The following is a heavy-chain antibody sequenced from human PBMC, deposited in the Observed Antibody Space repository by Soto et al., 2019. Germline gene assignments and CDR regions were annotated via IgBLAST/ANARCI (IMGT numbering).Heavy chain of an antibody. CDR1: GGTFSSYA. CDR3: AGDLKPARPGAFDI. J-gene: IGHJ3*02. V-gene: IGHV1-69*06. CDR2: IIPIFGTA. Sequence: QVQLVQSGAEVKKPGSSVKVSCKASGGTFSSYAISWVRQAPGQGLEWMGGIIPIFGTANYAQKFQGRVTITADKSTSTAYMELSSLRSEETAVYYCAGDLKPARPGAFDIWGQGTMVTVSS. D-gene: IGHD6-6*01.